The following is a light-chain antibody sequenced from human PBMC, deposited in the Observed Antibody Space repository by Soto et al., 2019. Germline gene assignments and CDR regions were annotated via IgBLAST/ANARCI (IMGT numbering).Light chain of an antibody. CDR1: QGINNY. CDR2: ASS. J-gene: IGKJ5*01. V-gene: IGKV1-9*01. CDR3: QQLKSYPST. Sequence: IHVTQSPSSLSAALGDRVTITLRASQGINNYLAWYQQKPGKAPKLLIYASSTLQSGVPSRFSGSESGTDFTLTISSLQPEDFATYYCQQLKSYPSTFGGGTRLEIK.